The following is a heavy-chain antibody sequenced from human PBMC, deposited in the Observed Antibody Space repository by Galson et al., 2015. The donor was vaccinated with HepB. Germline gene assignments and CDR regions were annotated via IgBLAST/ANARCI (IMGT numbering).Heavy chain of an antibody. J-gene: IGHJ6*03. V-gene: IGHV4-59*01. D-gene: IGHD5-18*01. CDR3: ARSPPGQLWTKYYYYYYMDV. CDR2: IYYSGST. CDR1: GGSISSYY. Sequence: DTLSLTCTVSGGSISSYYWSWIRQPPGKGLEWIGYIYYSGSTNYNPSLKSRVTISVDTSKNQFSLKLSSVTAADTAVYYCARSPPGQLWTKYYYYYYMDVWGKGTTVTVSS.